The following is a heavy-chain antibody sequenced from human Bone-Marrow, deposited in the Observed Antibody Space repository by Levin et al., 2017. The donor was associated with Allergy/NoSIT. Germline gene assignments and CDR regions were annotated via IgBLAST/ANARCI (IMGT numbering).Heavy chain of an antibody. J-gene: IGHJ4*02. V-gene: IGHV3-11*01. CDR1: GFNLRDYS. CDR3: ARAFWRRFDY. Sequence: PGGSLRLSCVVSGFNLRDYSMSWIRQSPGKGLECLSENSYPDSVRGRFTFSRDNAKNAVFLQMDNLRVDDTAVYYCARAFWRRFDYWGQGILVNVSS. CDR2: NS. D-gene: IGHD3-3*01.